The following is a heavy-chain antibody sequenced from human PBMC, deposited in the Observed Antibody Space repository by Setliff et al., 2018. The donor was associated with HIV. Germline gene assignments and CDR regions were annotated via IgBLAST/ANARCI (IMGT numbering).Heavy chain of an antibody. CDR1: GDSITRGGYY. CDR3: ARHRAQRGSGTYYDDWFDP. J-gene: IGHJ5*02. Sequence: NPSETLSLTCAVSGDSITRGGYYWSWIRQTPGKGLEWIGEVHYSGRTAYNPSLQSRVAISVDMYRNQFFLRLTSVTAADTSVYYCARHRAQRGSGTYYDDWFDPWGQGTLVTVSS. CDR2: VHYSGRT. D-gene: IGHD3-10*01. V-gene: IGHV4-39*07.